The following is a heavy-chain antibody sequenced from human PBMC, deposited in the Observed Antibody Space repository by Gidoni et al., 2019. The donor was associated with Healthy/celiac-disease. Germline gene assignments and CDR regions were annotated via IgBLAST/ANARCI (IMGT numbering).Heavy chain of an antibody. D-gene: IGHD3-3*01. CDR2: MSGSGGST. V-gene: IGHV3-23*01. CDR1: GFTFSSYA. J-gene: IGHJ4*02. CDR3: AKAGEFLEWLVPRG. Sequence: EVQLLESGGGLVQPGGSMRLSCADSGFTFSSYAISCVRQAPGKGLEWVSAMSGSGGSTYYADSVKGRFTITRDNSKNTLYLQMNSLRAEDTAVYYCAKAGEFLEWLVPRGWGQGTLVTVSS.